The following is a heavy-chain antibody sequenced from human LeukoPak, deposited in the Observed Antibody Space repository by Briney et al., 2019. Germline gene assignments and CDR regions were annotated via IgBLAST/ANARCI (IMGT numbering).Heavy chain of an antibody. J-gene: IGHJ3*02. CDR3: AKDRDFWSGDSFDI. Sequence: ASVKVSCKASGYTFTGYYMHWMRQAPGQGLEWMGWINPNNGDINYAQKFQGRVTMTRDTSISTTYMELSRLRSDDTAVYYCAKDRDFWSGDSFDIWGQGTMVTVSS. CDR1: GYTFTGYY. CDR2: INPNNGDI. V-gene: IGHV1-2*02. D-gene: IGHD3-3*01.